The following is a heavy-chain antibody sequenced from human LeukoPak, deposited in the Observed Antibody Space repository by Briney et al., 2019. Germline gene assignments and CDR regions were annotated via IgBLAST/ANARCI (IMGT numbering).Heavy chain of an antibody. V-gene: IGHV5-51*01. D-gene: IGHD6-13*01. CDR2: IYPGDSDT. CDR3: ARRTFGAAGNDYYYYYGMDV. J-gene: IGHJ6*02. Sequence: GESLKISCKGSGYSFTDYWIGWVRQMPGKGLEWMGIIYPGDSDTRYSPSFQGQVTISADKSISTAYLQWSSLKASDTAMYYCARRTFGAAGNDYYYYYGMDVWGQGTTVTVSS. CDR1: GYSFTDYW.